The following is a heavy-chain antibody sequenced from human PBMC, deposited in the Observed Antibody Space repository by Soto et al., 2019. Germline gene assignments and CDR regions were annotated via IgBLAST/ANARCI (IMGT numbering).Heavy chain of an antibody. D-gene: IGHD5-18*01. CDR2: INQDGSEK. J-gene: IGHJ6*02. CDR1: GFTFRTYW. CDR3: ARDRSTRWYSYDYHGMDV. Sequence: EVQLVESGGGLVQPGGSLRLSCGASGFTFRTYWLSWVRQVPGKGLEWVANINQDGSEKNYVDSVKGRFTISRDNAKNSLYLQMSILRAEDTALYYCARDRSTRWYSYDYHGMDVWGQGTTVTVSS. V-gene: IGHV3-7*05.